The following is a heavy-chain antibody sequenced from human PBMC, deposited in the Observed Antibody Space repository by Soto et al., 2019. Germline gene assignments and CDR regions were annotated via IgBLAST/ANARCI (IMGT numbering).Heavy chain of an antibody. CDR1: GGSISSYY. CDR2: IYYSGST. CDR3: ARRWGRTFDH. D-gene: IGHD7-27*01. J-gene: IGHJ4*02. Sequence: SETLSLTCTVSGGSISSYYWSWIRQPPGKGLEWIGYIYYSGSTNYNPSLKSRVTISVDTSKNQFSLKLSSVAAADTAVYYCARRWGRTFDHWGQGTLVTVSS. V-gene: IGHV4-59*08.